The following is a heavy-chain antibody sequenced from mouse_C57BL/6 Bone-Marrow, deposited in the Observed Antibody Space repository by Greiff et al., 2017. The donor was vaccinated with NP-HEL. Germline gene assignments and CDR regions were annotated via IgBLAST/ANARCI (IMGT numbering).Heavy chain of an antibody. CDR2: ISDGGSYT. V-gene: IGHV5-4*01. CDR3: ARDRTTVVANWYFDV. J-gene: IGHJ1*03. D-gene: IGHD1-1*01. Sequence: EVQLVESGGGLVKPGGSLKLSCAASGFTFSSYAMSWVRQTPEKRLEGVATISDGGSYTYYPDNVKGRFTISRDNAKNNLYLQMSHLKSEDTAMYYCARDRTTVVANWYFDVWGTGTTVTVSS. CDR1: GFTFSSYA.